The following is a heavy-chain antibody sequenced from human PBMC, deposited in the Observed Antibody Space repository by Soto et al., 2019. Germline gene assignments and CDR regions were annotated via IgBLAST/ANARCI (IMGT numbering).Heavy chain of an antibody. CDR1: GFTFSNAW. CDR2: IKSKTDGGTT. CDR3: TTDYLGTPLYYYYGMDV. J-gene: IGHJ6*02. D-gene: IGHD7-27*01. Sequence: LRLSCAASGFTFSNAWMSWVRQAPGKGLEWVGRIKSKTDGGTTDYAAPVKGRFTISRDDSKNTLYLQMNSLKTEDTAVYYCTTDYLGTPLYYYYGMDVWGQGTTVTVSS. V-gene: IGHV3-15*01.